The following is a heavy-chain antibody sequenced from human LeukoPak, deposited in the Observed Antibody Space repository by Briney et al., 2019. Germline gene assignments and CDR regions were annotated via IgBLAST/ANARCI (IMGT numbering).Heavy chain of an antibody. J-gene: IGHJ1*01. V-gene: IGHV4-61*02. CDR1: GDSINSGTSY. Sequence: PSETLSLTCTVSGDSINSGTSYWSWIRQPAGKGLDWIGRIYTTGNTNYNPSLWRRVTISVDTSKNQFSLRLNSVTAADTAFYYCARRRIPATITGSKLSSRFDTWGQGTLVTVSS. CDR2: IYTTGNT. CDR3: ARRRIPATITGSKLSSRFDT. D-gene: IGHD5-12*01.